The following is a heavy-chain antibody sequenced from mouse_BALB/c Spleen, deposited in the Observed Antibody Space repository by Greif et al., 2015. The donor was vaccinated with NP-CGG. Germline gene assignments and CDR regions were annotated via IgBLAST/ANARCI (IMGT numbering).Heavy chain of an antibody. CDR1: GLTFSDYY. Sequence: EVKVVESGGGLVQPGGSLKLSCATSGLTFSDYYMYWVRQTPEKRLEWVAYISNGGGSTYYPDTVKGRFTISRDNAKNTLYLQMSRLKSEDTAMYYCARRAATWYFDVWGAGTTVTVSS. J-gene: IGHJ1*01. V-gene: IGHV5-12*02. CDR3: ARRAATWYFDV. D-gene: IGHD1-2*01. CDR2: ISNGGGST.